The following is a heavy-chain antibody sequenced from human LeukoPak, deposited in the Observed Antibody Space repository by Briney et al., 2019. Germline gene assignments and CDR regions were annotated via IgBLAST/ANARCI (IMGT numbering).Heavy chain of an antibody. CDR1: GFTFSSYW. CDR3: ARSGVPYYYYYMDV. D-gene: IGHD6-25*01. Sequence: GSLSLSCAASGFTFSSYWMSWVRQAPGKGLEWVANIKQDGSEKYYVDSVKGRFTISRDNAKNSLYLQMNSLRAEDTAVYYCARSGVPYYYYYMDVWGKGTTVTVSS. J-gene: IGHJ6*03. CDR2: IKQDGSEK. V-gene: IGHV3-7*01.